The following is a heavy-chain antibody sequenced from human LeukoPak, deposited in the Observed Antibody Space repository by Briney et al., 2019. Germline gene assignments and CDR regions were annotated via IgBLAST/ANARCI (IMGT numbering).Heavy chain of an antibody. J-gene: IGHJ5*02. CDR1: GDSVSSNSVT. CDR2: TYYRSTWYN. CDR3: ARRLTQYDCFDP. D-gene: IGHD2-2*01. V-gene: IGHV6-1*01. Sequence: SQTLSLTCAISGDSVSSNSVTWNWIRQSPSRCLEWLARTYYRSTWYNDYAVSVRGRITVNPDTSKNQFSLHLNSVTPEDTAVYYCARRLTQYDCFDPWGQGILVTVSS.